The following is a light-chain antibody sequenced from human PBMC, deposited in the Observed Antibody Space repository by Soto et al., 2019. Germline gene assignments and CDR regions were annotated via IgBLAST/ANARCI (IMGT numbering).Light chain of an antibody. CDR3: QQYNSYCT. V-gene: IGKV1-5*01. CDR2: DAT. J-gene: IGKJ1*01. CDR1: DDVAKF. Sequence: EIQMTQSPSTLSASVGDTVSVTCRASDDVAKFLAWHQQKPERAPEILFSDATDLNTGVPWRFRSSGCGAEFTLTISSLQPDDFATYYCQQYNSYCTCGQGTKVEIK.